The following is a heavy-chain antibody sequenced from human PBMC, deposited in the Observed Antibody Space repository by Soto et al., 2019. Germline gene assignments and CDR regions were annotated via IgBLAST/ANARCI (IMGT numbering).Heavy chain of an antibody. V-gene: IGHV1-18*01. D-gene: IGHD3-3*01. CDR3: ARTLTGEDRTYYDFWSGYYTDDY. Sequence: GASVKVSCKASGYTFTSYGISWVRQAPGQGLEWMGWISAYNGNTNYAQKLQGRVTMTTDTSTSTAYMELRSLRSDDTAVYYCARTLTGEDRTYYDFWSGYYTDDYWGQGTLVTVSS. CDR1: GYTFTSYG. CDR2: ISAYNGNT. J-gene: IGHJ4*02.